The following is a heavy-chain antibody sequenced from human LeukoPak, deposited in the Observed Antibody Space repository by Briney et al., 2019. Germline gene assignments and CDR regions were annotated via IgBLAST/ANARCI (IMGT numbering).Heavy chain of an antibody. Sequence: GGSLRLSCAASGFTFSSYAMHWVRQAPGKGLEYVSAISSNGGSTYYANSMKGRFTISRDNSKNTLYLQMGSLRAEDMAVYYCARGLWFGKLSSPLFDPWGQGTLVTVSS. CDR3: ARGLWFGKLSSPLFDP. D-gene: IGHD3-10*01. V-gene: IGHV3-64*01. CDR1: GFTFSSYA. CDR2: ISSNGGST. J-gene: IGHJ5*02.